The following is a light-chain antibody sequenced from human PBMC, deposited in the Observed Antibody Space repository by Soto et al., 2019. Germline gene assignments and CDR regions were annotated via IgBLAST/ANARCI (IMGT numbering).Light chain of an antibody. Sequence: SALTQPHTVSGTPGQSVIISCSGSRSNIGSNSVIWYQQLPGTAPKLLIYINDQRPSGVPDRFSGSTSGSSVSLAISGLQSEDEAYYDCASWDDRLKGYVFGSWTKVTVL. V-gene: IGLV1-44*01. CDR3: ASWDDRLKGYV. CDR2: IND. J-gene: IGLJ1*01. CDR1: RSNIGSNS.